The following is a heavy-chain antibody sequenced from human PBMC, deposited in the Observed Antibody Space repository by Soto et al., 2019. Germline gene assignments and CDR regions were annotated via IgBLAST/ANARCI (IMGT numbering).Heavy chain of an antibody. Sequence: GSGPTLVNPTQTLTLTCTFSGFSLSTSGVGVGWIRQPPGKALEWLALIYWDDDKRYSPSLKSRLTITKDTSKNQVVLTMTNMDPVDTATYYCAHTFVSPELRYYDILTGPFYFDYWGQGTLVTVSS. J-gene: IGHJ4*02. CDR1: GFSLSTSGVG. CDR2: IYWDDDK. CDR3: AHTFVSPELRYYDILTGPFYFDY. V-gene: IGHV2-5*02. D-gene: IGHD3-9*01.